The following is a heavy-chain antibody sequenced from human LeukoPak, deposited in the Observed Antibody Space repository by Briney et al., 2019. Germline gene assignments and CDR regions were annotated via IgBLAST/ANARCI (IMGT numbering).Heavy chain of an antibody. CDR1: GFTFSDYS. D-gene: IGHD6-19*01. Sequence: PGGSLRLSCAASGFTFSDYSMNWVRQTPGTGLEWVSYIRGSRGIIYYADSVKGRFTISRDNAKNSVYLQMNSLRDEDTAVYYCARDPITVHHYFDYWGQGILVTVYS. CDR2: IRGSRGII. CDR3: ARDPITVHHYFDY. J-gene: IGHJ4*02. V-gene: IGHV3-48*02.